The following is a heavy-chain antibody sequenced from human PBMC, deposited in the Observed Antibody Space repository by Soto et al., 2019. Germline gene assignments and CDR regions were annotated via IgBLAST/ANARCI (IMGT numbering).Heavy chain of an antibody. CDR3: AKVVGATTHYFDY. J-gene: IGHJ4*02. CDR1: GFTFSRNG. Sequence: QVQLVESGGGVVQPGRSLRLFCAASGFTFSRNGMHWVRQAPGKGLEWVAVISYDGSNKYYADSVKGRFTISRDNSKNTRYLQMNSLRAEDTAVYYCAKVVGATTHYFDYWGQGTLVTVSS. D-gene: IGHD1-26*01. V-gene: IGHV3-30*18. CDR2: ISYDGSNK.